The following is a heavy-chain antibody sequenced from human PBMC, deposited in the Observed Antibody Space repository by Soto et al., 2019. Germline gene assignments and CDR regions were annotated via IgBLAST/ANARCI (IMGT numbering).Heavy chain of an antibody. J-gene: IGHJ4*02. Sequence: SETLSLTCTASGGSISSYYWSWIRQPPGKGLEWIGYIYYSGSTNYNPSLKSRVTISVDTSKNQFSLKLSSVTAADTAVYYCARASGYPYYFDYWGQGTLVNVSS. CDR2: IYYSGST. D-gene: IGHD5-12*01. CDR3: ARASGYPYYFDY. CDR1: GGSISSYY. V-gene: IGHV4-59*01.